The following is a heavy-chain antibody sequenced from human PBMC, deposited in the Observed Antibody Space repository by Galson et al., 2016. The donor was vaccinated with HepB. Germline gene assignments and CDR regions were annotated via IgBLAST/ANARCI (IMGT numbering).Heavy chain of an antibody. D-gene: IGHD1-1*01. CDR3: AKRTTGTIWSVDI. CDR2: INAGDTGNT. CDR1: GFTFSSYA. J-gene: IGHJ6*02. V-gene: IGHV3-23*01. Sequence: SLRLSCAASGFTFSSYAMSWVRQAPGKGLEWISAINAGDTGNTFYVDSVKGRFTISRDNSKNTLYLQMNCLRPEDTAVYYCAKRTTGTIWSVDIWGQGTTVTVSS.